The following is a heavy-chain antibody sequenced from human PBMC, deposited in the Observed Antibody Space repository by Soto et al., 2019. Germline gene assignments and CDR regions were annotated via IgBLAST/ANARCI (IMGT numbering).Heavy chain of an antibody. V-gene: IGHV3-30*18. CDR3: AKEDGWDQH. J-gene: IGHJ1*01. CDR1: GFTFSSYG. Sequence: QVQLVESGGGVVQPGRSLRLSCAASGFTFSSYGMHWVRQAPGKGLEWVAVISYDGSNKYYADSVKGRFTISRDNSKNTLYLQMNSLRAEDTAVYYCAKEDGWDQHWGQGPVVTVSS. CDR2: ISYDGSNK. D-gene: IGHD1-26*01.